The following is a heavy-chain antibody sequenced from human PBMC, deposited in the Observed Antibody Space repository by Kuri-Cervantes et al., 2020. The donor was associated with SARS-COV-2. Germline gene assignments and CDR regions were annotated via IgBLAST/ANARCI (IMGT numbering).Heavy chain of an antibody. J-gene: IGHJ4*02. D-gene: IGHD3-10*01. CDR1: RFTFTNAW. CDR2: IKSNTDGGTE. V-gene: IGHV3-15*01. CDR3: AAAPWPYYYFDY. Sequence: ETLSLTCAASRFTFTNAWMYWVRQAPGMGLEWVARIKSNTDGGTEDYAIPVEGRFTVSRDDSRNTLYLQMNSLKTEDTAVYYCAAAPWPYYYFDYWGQGTLVTVSS.